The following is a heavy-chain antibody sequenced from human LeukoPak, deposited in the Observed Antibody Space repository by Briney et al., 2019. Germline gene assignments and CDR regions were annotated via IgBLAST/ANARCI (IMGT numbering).Heavy chain of an antibody. D-gene: IGHD3-3*01. CDR2: INPNSGGA. CDR3: ASDITIFGVVIRNGY. Sequence: ASVKVSCKVSGYTLTELSMHWVRQAPGKGLEWMGWINPNSGGANYAQKFQGRVTMTRDTSISTAYMELSRLRSDDTAVYYCASDITIFGVVIRNGYWGQGTLVTVSS. CDR1: GYTLTELS. J-gene: IGHJ4*02. V-gene: IGHV1-2*02.